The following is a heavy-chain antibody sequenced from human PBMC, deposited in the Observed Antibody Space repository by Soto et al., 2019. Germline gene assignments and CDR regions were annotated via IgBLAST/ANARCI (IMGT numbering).Heavy chain of an antibody. CDR2: ISSSGSTI. V-gene: IGHV3-48*03. Sequence: PGGSLRFSCAASGFTFSSYEMNWVRQAPGKGLEWVSYISSSGSTIYYADSVKGRFTISRDNAKNSLYLQMNSLRAEDTAVYYCARAHRPPSGNENWFDPWGQGTLVTVSS. J-gene: IGHJ5*02. CDR3: ARAHRPPSGNENWFDP. CDR1: GFTFSSYE.